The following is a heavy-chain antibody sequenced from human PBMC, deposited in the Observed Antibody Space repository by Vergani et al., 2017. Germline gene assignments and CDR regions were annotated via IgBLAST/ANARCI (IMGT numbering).Heavy chain of an antibody. Sequence: QVQLVQSGAEVKKPGASVKVSCKASGYTFTSYGISWVRQAPGQGLEWMGWISAYNGNTNYAQKLQGRVTMTTDTSTSTAYMELRSLRSDDTAVYYCARRPCSGSYLTPCPGDAFDIWGQGTMVTVSS. CDR3: ARRPCSGSYLTPCPGDAFDI. D-gene: IGHD1-26*01. J-gene: IGHJ3*02. CDR1: GYTFTSYG. CDR2: ISAYNGNT. V-gene: IGHV1-18*04.